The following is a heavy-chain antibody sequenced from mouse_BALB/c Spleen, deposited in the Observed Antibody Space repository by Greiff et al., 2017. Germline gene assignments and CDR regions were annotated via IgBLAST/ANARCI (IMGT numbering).Heavy chain of an antibody. D-gene: IGHD4-1*01. J-gene: IGHJ4*01. CDR1: GFTFSSYG. V-gene: IGHV5-6-3*01. CDR3: AREGWDGDAMDY. Sequence: EVQVVESGGGLVQPGGSLKLSCAASGFTFSSYGMSWVRQTPDKRLELVATINSNGGSTYYPDSVKGRFTISRDNAKNTLYLQMSSLKSEDTAMYYCAREGWDGDAMDYWGQGTSVTVSS. CDR2: INSNGGST.